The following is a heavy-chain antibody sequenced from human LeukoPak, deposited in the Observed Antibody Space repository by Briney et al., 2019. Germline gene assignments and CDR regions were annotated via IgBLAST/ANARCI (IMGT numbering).Heavy chain of an antibody. J-gene: IGHJ3*02. D-gene: IGHD3-10*01. CDR1: GGSISSGSYY. V-gene: IGHV4-61*02. Sequence: PSQTLSLTCTVSGGSISSGSYYWSWIRQPAGKGLEWIGRIYTSGSTNYNPSLKSRVTISVDTSKNQFSLKLSSVTAADTAVYYCARDHPTMVRGVPVRGEDAFDIWGQGTMVTVSS. CDR3: ARDHPTMVRGVPVRGEDAFDI. CDR2: IYTSGST.